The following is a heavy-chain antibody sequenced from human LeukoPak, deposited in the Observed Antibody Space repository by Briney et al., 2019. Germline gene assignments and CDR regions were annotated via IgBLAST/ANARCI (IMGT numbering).Heavy chain of an antibody. D-gene: IGHD2-15*01. J-gene: IGHJ4*02. CDR3: ARLGYCSGGSCYPEYYFDY. CDR1: GGSISSYY. Sequence: SETLSLTCTVSGGSISSYYWSWIRQPPEKGLEWIGYIYYSGSTNYNPSLKSRVTISVDTFKNQFSLKLSSVTAADTAVYYCARLGYCSGGSCYPEYYFDYWGQGTLVTVSS. CDR2: IYYSGST. V-gene: IGHV4-59*08.